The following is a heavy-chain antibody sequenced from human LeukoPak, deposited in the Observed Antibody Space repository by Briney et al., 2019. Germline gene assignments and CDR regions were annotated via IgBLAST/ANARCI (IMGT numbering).Heavy chain of an antibody. J-gene: IGHJ4*02. CDR1: GDTFTGYY. CDR2: INVKSGGT. CDR3: ARDSGYPYYFDF. D-gene: IGHD3-22*01. Sequence: GASVKVSCKASGDTFTGYYMHWVRQAPGQGLEWIGWINVKSGGTNYAQKFQGRVTVTRDTSIRTAYVELSSLRSDDTALYYCARDSGYPYYFDFWGQGTLVTVSS. V-gene: IGHV1-2*02.